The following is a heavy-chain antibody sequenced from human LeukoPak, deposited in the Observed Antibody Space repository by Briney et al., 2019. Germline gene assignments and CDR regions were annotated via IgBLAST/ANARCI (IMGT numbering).Heavy chain of an antibody. J-gene: IGHJ4*02. V-gene: IGHV1-2*02. CDR1: GYTFTDYY. CDR2: ISPNSGGT. Sequence: ASVKVSCKASGYTFTDYYVHWVRQVPGQGLEWMGWISPNSGGTNYAQNFQGRVTMTRDTPISTAYMELSSLRSDDTAVYYCARDGPWLLEWSNTGFFDYWGQGTLVTVSS. CDR3: ARDGPWLLEWSNTGFFDY. D-gene: IGHD3-3*01.